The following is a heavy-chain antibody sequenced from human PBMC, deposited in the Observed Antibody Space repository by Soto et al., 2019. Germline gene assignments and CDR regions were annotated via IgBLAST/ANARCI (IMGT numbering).Heavy chain of an antibody. CDR2: ICWNGGSI. J-gene: IGHJ3*01. V-gene: IGHV3-9*01. D-gene: IGHD3-22*01. Sequence: EVQLVESGGGLVQPGRSLRLSCAASGFTFDDYAMHWVRQAPGKGLEWVSGICWNGGSIGYADSVKGRFTISRDNVKNCLYVQMNSLGAADKALDYCAKLVEYYYETSDYSLGGYFECWGQGTMVIVSS. CDR1: GFTFDDYA. CDR3: AKLVEYYYETSDYSLGGYFEC.